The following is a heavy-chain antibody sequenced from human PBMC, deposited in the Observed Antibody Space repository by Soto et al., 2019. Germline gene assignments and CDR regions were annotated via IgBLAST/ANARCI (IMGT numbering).Heavy chain of an antibody. Sequence: GGSLRLTCAASGFTVSSKYMSWVHQAPGKGLEWVSLIQSGGPTYYADSVKGRFTISRDTSENTLHLQMDSLRAEDTAVYYCARDDVLCDGGRCYGVPLDVWVKGTTVTVSS. J-gene: IGHJ6*04. V-gene: IGHV3-66*01. CDR1: GFTVSSKY. CDR3: ARDDVLCDGGRCYGVPLDV. CDR2: IQSGGPT. D-gene: IGHD2-15*01.